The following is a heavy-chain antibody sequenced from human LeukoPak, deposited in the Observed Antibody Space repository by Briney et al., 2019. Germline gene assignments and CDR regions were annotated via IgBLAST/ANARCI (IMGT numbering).Heavy chain of an antibody. CDR3: ARATVMFGEFAT. Sequence: PSQTLSLTCAVSGGSISSGGYYWSWIRQHPGKGLEWIGYIYYSGSTYYNPSLKSRVTISVDTSKNQFSLKLSSVTAADTAVYYCARATVMFGEFATWGQGTLVTVSS. D-gene: IGHD3-10*02. J-gene: IGHJ5*02. CDR2: IYYSGST. V-gene: IGHV4-31*11. CDR1: GGSISSGGYY.